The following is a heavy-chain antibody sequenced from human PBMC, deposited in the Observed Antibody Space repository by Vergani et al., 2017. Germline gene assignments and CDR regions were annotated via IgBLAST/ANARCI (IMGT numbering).Heavy chain of an antibody. CDR2: ISPDGRTT. CDR3: TKAGQYDSDNFHDS. V-gene: IGHV3-74*03. CDR1: GFSFRTFS. D-gene: IGHD3-22*01. J-gene: IGHJ1*01. Sequence: EVQLVESGGGLVQPGGSRRLSCAASGFSFRTFSMFWVRQPPGKGLAWVSKISPDGRTTEYADSVRGRFTISRDNSQTTVFLQMNSLRADDSAVYYCTKAGQYDSDNFHDSWGQGALVTVAS.